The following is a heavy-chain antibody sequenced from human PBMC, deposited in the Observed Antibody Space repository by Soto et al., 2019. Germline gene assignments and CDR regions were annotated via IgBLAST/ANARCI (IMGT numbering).Heavy chain of an antibody. CDR2: AYYTATT. Sequence: SETLSLTCTVSRDSINECYWSWIRQPPGKGLEWIGYAYYTATTNYNPSLRSRVTISVDTSKNQFSLRLSSVTAADTAMYYCARAEYSGTVVAYWGQGTLVNVSS. CDR1: RDSINECY. V-gene: IGHV4-59*01. D-gene: IGHD1-26*01. J-gene: IGHJ4*02. CDR3: ARAEYSGTVVAY.